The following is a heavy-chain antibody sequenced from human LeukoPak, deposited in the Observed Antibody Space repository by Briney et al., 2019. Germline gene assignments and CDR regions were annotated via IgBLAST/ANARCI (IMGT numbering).Heavy chain of an antibody. J-gene: IGHJ4*02. CDR3: AREAVTRNYFDY. V-gene: IGHV3-33*01. CDR1: GFTFSSYG. D-gene: IGHD4-17*01. CDR2: IWYDGSNK. Sequence: GGSLRLSCAASGFTFSSYGMHWVRQAPGKGLEWVAVIWYDGSNKYYADSVKGRFTISRDNSKNTLYLQMNSLRAEDTAVYYCAREAVTRNYFDYWGQGTLVTVSS.